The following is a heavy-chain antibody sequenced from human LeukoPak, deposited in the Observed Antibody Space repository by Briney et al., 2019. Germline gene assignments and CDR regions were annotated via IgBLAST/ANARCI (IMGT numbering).Heavy chain of an antibody. Sequence: SETLSLTCAVSGYSVSSGYYWGWIRQPPGKGLEWIGSIYHSGSTYYNPSLKSRVTISVDTPKNQFSLKLSSVTAADTAVYYCARGFDIVVVPAYNWFDPWGQGTLVTVSS. CDR2: IYHSGST. J-gene: IGHJ5*02. CDR3: ARGFDIVVVPAYNWFDP. D-gene: IGHD2-2*01. CDR1: GYSVSSGYY. V-gene: IGHV4-38-2*01.